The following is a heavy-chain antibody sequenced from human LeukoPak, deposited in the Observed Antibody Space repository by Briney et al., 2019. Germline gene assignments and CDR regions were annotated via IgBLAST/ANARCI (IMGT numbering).Heavy chain of an antibody. J-gene: IGHJ2*01. CDR1: GGSFSGYY. V-gene: IGHV4-34*01. CDR2: INHSGST. D-gene: IGHD5-18*01. CDR3: ARRGYSYGYPWYFDL. Sequence: KPSETLSLTCAVYGGSFSGYYWSWIRQPPGKGLERIGEINHSGSTNYNPSLKSRVTISVDTSKNQFSLKLSSVTAADTAVYYCARRGYSYGYPWYFDLWGRGTLVTVSS.